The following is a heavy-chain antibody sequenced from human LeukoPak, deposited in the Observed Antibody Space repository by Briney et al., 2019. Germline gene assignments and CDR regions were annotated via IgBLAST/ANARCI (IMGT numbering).Heavy chain of an antibody. J-gene: IGHJ4*02. V-gene: IGHV3-33*06. CDR1: GFTFSAYG. Sequence: GGSLRLSCAASGFTFSAYGIHWVRQAPGKGLEWLAVIWYDGTNKYYADSVKGRFTISRGNSKNTVSLQMNSLRAEDTALYYCAKDDSGSLDYWGQGTLVTVSS. CDR2: IWYDGTNK. D-gene: IGHD1-26*01. CDR3: AKDDSGSLDY.